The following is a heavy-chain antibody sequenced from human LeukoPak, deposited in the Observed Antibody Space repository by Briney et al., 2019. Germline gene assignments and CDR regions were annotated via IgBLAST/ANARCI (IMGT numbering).Heavy chain of an antibody. CDR2: ISYDGSNK. V-gene: IGHV3-30*04. J-gene: IGHJ6*02. CDR3: ARDVSRMTYYDFWGGYSYGMDV. Sequence: GGSLRLSCAASGFTFSSYAMHWVRQAPGKGLEWVAVISYDGSNKYYADSVKGRFTISRDNSKNTLYLQMNSLRAEDTAVYYCARDVSRMTYYDFWGGYSYGMDVWGQGTTVTVSS. CDR1: GFTFSSYA. D-gene: IGHD3-3*01.